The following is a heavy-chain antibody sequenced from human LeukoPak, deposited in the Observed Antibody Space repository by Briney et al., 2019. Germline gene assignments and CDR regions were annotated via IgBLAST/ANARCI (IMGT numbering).Heavy chain of an antibody. CDR2: IYPGDSDT. V-gene: IGHV5-51*01. CDR3: ARLGLEAYGNAGYYYLDY. Sequence: GASLKISCTGSGYSFANYWIGWGRQLPGKGLEWIGTIYPGDSDTRYRPSFQGQVTISADKSISTAYLQWSSLKASDTAMYYCARLGLEAYGNAGYYYLDYWGQGALVTVSS. CDR1: GYSFANYW. J-gene: IGHJ4*02. D-gene: IGHD3-9*01.